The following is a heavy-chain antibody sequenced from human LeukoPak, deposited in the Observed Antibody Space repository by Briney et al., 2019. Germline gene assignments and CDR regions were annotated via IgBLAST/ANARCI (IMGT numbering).Heavy chain of an antibody. J-gene: IGHJ2*01. Sequence: PSETLSLTCTVSGGSISSYDWTCIRQPAGKGLEWIGRMYTSGSTNYNPSLQSRVSISVDKSKNQFSLKLSSVTAADTAVYYCARETRSSLGACSSASCPTYFDVWGRGPLVTVSS. CDR3: ARETRSSLGACSSASCPTYFDV. CDR2: MYTSGST. D-gene: IGHD2-2*01. CDR1: GGSISSYD. V-gene: IGHV4-4*07.